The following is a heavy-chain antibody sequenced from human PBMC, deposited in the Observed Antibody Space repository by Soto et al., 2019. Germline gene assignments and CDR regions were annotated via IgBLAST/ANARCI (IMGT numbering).Heavy chain of an antibody. CDR3: ARGYCSGGSCLDDY. D-gene: IGHD2-15*01. J-gene: IGHJ4*02. V-gene: IGHV1-3*01. CDR1: GYTFTSYA. Sequence: ASVKVSCKASGYTFTSYAMHWVRQAPGQRLEWMGWINAGNGNTKYSQKFQGRVTITRDTSASTAYMELSSLRSEDTAVYYCARGYCSGGSCLDDYWCQGTLVTVSS. CDR2: INAGNGNT.